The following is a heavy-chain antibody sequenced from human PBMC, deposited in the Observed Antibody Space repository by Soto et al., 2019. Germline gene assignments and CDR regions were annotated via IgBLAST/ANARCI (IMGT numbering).Heavy chain of an antibody. CDR3: AREAEATVALYSPTDY. J-gene: IGHJ4*02. CDR1: GYSFTNYW. Sequence: ESLKISCKVSGYSFTNYWIAWVRQMPGKGLEWMGNIYPGDSDINYSPSFEGQVTISADKSISTAFLQWSSLKASDTAMYYCAREAEATVALYSPTDYWGQGTLVTVSS. CDR2: IYPGDSDI. V-gene: IGHV5-51*01. D-gene: IGHD2-8*01.